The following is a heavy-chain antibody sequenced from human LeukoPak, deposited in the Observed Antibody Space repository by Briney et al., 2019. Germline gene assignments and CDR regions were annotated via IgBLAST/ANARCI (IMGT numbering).Heavy chain of an antibody. Sequence: GGSLRLSCAASGFTFSSYGMHWDRQAPGKGLEWVAFIRYDGSNKYYADSVKGRFTISRDNSKNTLYLQMNSLRAEDTAVYYCAKDPGTTVTTIFWGQGTLVTVSS. J-gene: IGHJ4*02. D-gene: IGHD4-17*01. CDR3: AKDPGTTVTTIF. CDR1: GFTFSSYG. V-gene: IGHV3-30*02. CDR2: IRYDGSNK.